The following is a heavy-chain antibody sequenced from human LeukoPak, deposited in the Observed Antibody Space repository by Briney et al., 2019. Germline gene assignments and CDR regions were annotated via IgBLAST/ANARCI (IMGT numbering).Heavy chain of an antibody. V-gene: IGHV3-64*01. CDR2: ISSNGGST. CDR3: ARARPIAYYYYYMDV. CDR1: GFTFSSYA. D-gene: IGHD3-16*02. Sequence: GGSLRLSCAASGFTFSSYAMHWVRQAPGKGPEYVSAISSNGGSTYYANSVKGRLTISRDNSKNTLYLQMGSLRAEDMAVYYCARARPIAYYYYYMDVWGKGTTVTVSS. J-gene: IGHJ6*03.